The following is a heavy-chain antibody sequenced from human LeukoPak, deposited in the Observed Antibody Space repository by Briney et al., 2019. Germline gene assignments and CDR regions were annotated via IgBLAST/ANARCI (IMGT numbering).Heavy chain of an antibody. J-gene: IGHJ4*02. Sequence: PGGSLRLSCAGSGFTFSSYGMNWVRQAPGKGLEWVSSISSSSSYIYYADSVKGRFTISRDNAKNSLYLQMNSLRAEDTAVYYCARDGGDSRAIRSYFDYWGQGTLVTVSS. CDR2: ISSSSSYI. CDR3: ARDGGDSRAIRSYFDY. CDR1: GFTFSSYG. V-gene: IGHV3-21*01. D-gene: IGHD3-22*01.